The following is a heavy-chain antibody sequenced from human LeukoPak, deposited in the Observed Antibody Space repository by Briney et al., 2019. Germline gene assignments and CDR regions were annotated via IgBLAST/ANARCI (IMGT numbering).Heavy chain of an antibody. CDR3: ASREGYYYDSSGIALGI. CDR1: GFSFGDYS. Sequence: GGSLRLSCAASGFSFGDYSMTWVRQAPGKGLEWVSYIRSDSSAIYYADSVKGRFTISRDNAKKSLYLQMNSLRAEDTAVYYCASREGYYYDSSGIALGIRGQGTLVTVSS. CDR2: IRSDSSAI. J-gene: IGHJ4*02. D-gene: IGHD3-22*01. V-gene: IGHV3-48*01.